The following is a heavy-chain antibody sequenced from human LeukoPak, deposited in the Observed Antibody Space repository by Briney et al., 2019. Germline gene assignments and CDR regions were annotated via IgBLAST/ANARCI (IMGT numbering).Heavy chain of an antibody. CDR1: GFTFSSYE. J-gene: IGHJ4*02. D-gene: IGHD6-19*01. CDR3: AKVTPGWSSGFDY. V-gene: IGHV3-48*03. Sequence: PGGSLRLSCAASGFTFSSYEMNWVRQAPGKGLEWVSYISSSGSTIYYADSVKGRFTISRDNAKNSLYLQMNSLRAEDTAVYYCAKVTPGWSSGFDYWGQGTLVTVSS. CDR2: ISSSGSTI.